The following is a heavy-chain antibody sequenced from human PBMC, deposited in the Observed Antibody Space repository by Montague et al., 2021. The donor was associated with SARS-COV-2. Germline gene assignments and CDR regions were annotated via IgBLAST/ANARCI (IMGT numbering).Heavy chain of an antibody. Sequence: SLRLSCAASGFTFSSYTMNWVRQAPGKGLEWVSAISGSGGSTYYXDSVKGRFTISRDNSKNTLYLQMNSLRAEDTAVYYCVRSGRYIGIDAFDIWGQGTMVTVSS. CDR1: GFTFSSYT. V-gene: IGHV3-23*01. CDR2: ISGSGGST. J-gene: IGHJ3*02. D-gene: IGHD1-26*01. CDR3: VRSGRYIGIDAFDI.